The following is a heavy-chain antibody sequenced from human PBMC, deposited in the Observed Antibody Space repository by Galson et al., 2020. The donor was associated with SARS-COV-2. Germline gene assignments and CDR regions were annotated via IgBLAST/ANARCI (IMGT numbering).Heavy chain of an antibody. J-gene: IGHJ5*02. Sequence: ASVKVSCKASGYTFTGYYMYWVRQAPGQGLEWMGWINPNSGGTNYAQKFQGRVTMTRDTSISTAYMELSRLRSDDTAVYYCARDGKRLLWFGELLEGWFDPWGQGTLVTVSS. V-gene: IGHV1-2*02. D-gene: IGHD3-10*01. CDR1: GYTFTGYY. CDR2: INPNSGGT. CDR3: ARDGKRLLWFGELLEGWFDP.